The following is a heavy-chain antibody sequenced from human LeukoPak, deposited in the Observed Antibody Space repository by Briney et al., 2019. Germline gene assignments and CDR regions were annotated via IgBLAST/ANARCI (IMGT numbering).Heavy chain of an antibody. CDR1: GYSFTSYW. D-gene: IGHD3-10*01. CDR3: ARQGVRYYYGSGSSRNWFDP. V-gene: IGHV5-51*01. J-gene: IGHJ5*02. Sequence: GESLKISFKGSGYSFTSYWIGWVRQMPGKGLEWMGIIYPGDSDTRYSPSFQGQVTISADKSISTAYLQWSSLKASDTAMYYCARQGVRYYYGSGSSRNWFDPWGQGTLVTVSS. CDR2: IYPGDSDT.